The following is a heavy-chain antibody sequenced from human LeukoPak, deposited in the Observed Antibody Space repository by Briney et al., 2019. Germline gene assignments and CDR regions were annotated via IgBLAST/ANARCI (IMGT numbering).Heavy chain of an antibody. V-gene: IGHV3-30*03. Sequence: GRSLRLSCAASDFSFSNYGMHWVRQAPGKGLEWVAVILYDGNNKHYAESVKGRFTISRDNAKNTLYLQMNSLRAEDTAVYYCARYNPGYVAVEYWGQGTLVTVAS. J-gene: IGHJ4*02. D-gene: IGHD3-16*01. CDR2: ILYDGNNK. CDR1: DFSFSNYG. CDR3: ARYNPGYVAVEY.